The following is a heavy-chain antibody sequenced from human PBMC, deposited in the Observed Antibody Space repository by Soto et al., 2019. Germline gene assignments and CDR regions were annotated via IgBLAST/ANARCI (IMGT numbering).Heavy chain of an antibody. J-gene: IGHJ3*02. D-gene: IGHD2-21*02. V-gene: IGHV4-31*11. CDR3: ARGVEPVTLVVTAFDI. CDR2: ISNGGNT. CDR1: GDSISSGDYF. Sequence: QVQLQESGPGLVKPTQTLSLTCAVSGDSISSGDYFWSWIRQHPGKGLEWIGYISNGGNTFYNPSLTGRITMSLDTSQNQFSLNLNFVTVADTAVYYCARGVEPVTLVVTAFDIWGQGTMVTVSS.